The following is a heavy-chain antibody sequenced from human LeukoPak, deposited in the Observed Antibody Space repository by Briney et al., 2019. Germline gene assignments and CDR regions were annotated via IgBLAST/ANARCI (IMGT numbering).Heavy chain of an antibody. Sequence: YXWSGIRRPPGKGLEWIGYIYYSGSTNYNPSLNSRVTISVDTSKNQFSLNLTSVTTADTAVYYCARVSCSSTSCPRRDALDVWGQGTMVTVSS. CDR2: IYYSGST. D-gene: IGHD2-2*01. CDR1: YX. CDR3: ARVSCSSTSCPRRDALDV. V-gene: IGHV4-59*01. J-gene: IGHJ3*01.